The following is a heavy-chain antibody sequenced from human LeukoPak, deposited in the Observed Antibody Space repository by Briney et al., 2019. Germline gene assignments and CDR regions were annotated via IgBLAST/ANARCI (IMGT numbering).Heavy chain of an antibody. CDR1: GGSISSGSYY. CDR2: IYTSGST. D-gene: IGHD4-23*01. Sequence: PSETLSLTCTVSGGSISSGSYYWSWIRQPAGKGLEWIGRIYTSGSTSYNPSLKSRVTISVDTSKNQFSLKLSSVTAADTAVYYCARGRTLVGGSDHWGQGTLVTVSS. CDR3: ARGRTLVGGSDH. V-gene: IGHV4-61*02. J-gene: IGHJ4*02.